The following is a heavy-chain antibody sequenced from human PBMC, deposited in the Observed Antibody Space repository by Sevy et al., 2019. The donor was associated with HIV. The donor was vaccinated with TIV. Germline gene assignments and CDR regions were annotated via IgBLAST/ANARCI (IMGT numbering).Heavy chain of an antibody. CDR3: GSGILSDSEVY. CDR2: IIPIFGTA. J-gene: IGHJ4*02. CDR1: GGTFSTYA. V-gene: IGHV1-69*13. Sequence: ASVKVSCKASGGTFSTYAISWVRQAPGQGLEWMGGIIPIFGTANYAQKFQGRVTITADESTSTAYLELSSLRSEDTALYYCGSGILSDSEVYWGQGTLVTVSS.